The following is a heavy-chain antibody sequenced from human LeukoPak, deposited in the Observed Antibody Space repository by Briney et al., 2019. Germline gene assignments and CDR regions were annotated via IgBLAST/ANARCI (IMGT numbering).Heavy chain of an antibody. CDR3: TRGYSIDY. CDR2: IRSKASGGTT. D-gene: IGHD4-11*01. J-gene: IGHJ4*02. Sequence: PGGSLRLSCAASGFTFSSAWVSWVRQAPGKGLEWVGFIRSKASGGTTEYTASVKGRFIISRDDSKSIAYLQMNSLITEDTAIYYCTRGYSIDYWGQGTQVTVSS. V-gene: IGHV3-49*04. CDR1: GFTFSSAW.